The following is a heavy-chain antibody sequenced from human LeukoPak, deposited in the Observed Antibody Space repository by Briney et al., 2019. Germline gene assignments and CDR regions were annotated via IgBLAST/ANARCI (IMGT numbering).Heavy chain of an antibody. J-gene: IGHJ4*02. Sequence: SQTLSLTCTVSGGSISSGGYYWSWIRQHPGKGLEWIGYIYYSGSTYYNPSLKSRVTISVDTSKNQFSLKLSSVTAADTAVYYCARVTSGYIGPLDYWGQGTLVTVSS. V-gene: IGHV4-31*03. CDR2: IYYSGST. D-gene: IGHD3-22*01. CDR1: GGSISSGGYY. CDR3: ARVTSGYIGPLDY.